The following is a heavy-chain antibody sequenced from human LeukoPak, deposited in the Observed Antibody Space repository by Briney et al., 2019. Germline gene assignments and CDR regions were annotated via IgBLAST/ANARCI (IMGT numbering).Heavy chain of an antibody. Sequence: ASVKVSCKASGFTFTSSAVQWVRQARGQRLEWIGWIVVGSGNTNYAQKFQERVTITRDMSTSTAYMELCSLRSEDTAVYYCAADLRITFGGVRFDPWGQGTLVTVSS. V-gene: IGHV1-58*01. J-gene: IGHJ5*02. D-gene: IGHD3-16*01. CDR3: AADLRITFGGVRFDP. CDR2: IVVGSGNT. CDR1: GFTFTSSA.